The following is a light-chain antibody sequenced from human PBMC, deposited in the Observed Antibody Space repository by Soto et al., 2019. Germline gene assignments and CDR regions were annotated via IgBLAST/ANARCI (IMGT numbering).Light chain of an antibody. CDR3: AAWDDSLDWV. CDR1: SSNIGSNY. Sequence: QSVLTQPPSASGTPGQRVTISCSGSSSNIGSNYVYWYQQLPGTAPKLLIYRNNQRPSGVPDRSSGSNSGTSASLAISGLRSEDEADYYCAAWDDSLDWVFGGGTKLTVL. CDR2: RNN. J-gene: IGLJ3*02. V-gene: IGLV1-47*01.